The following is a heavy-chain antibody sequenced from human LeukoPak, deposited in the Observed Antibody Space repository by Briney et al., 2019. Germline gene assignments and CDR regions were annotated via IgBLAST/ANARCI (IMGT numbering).Heavy chain of an antibody. J-gene: IGHJ2*01. D-gene: IGHD5-24*01. CDR2: ITPSFGTA. Sequence: SVKVSCKASGGTSSGYTISWVRQAPGRGLEWMGGITPSFGTANYAQKFQGRVTISTDDSTGTAYMELDTLRSDDTAVYFCARDGNVNGFGYLDLWGRGTLLPVSS. CDR1: GGTSSGYT. V-gene: IGHV1-69*05. CDR3: ARDGNVNGFGYLDL.